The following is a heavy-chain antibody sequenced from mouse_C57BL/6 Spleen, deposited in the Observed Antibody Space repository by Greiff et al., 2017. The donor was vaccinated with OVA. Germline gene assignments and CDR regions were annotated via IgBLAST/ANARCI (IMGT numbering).Heavy chain of an antibody. J-gene: IGHJ4*01. CDR1: GYTFTSYW. Sequence: QVQLQQPGAELVKPGASVKLSCKASGYTFTSYWMHWVKQRPGQGLEWIGMIHPNSGSTNYNEKFKSKATLTVDKSSSTAYMQLSSLTSEDSAVYYCARHYSNYVYYAMDYWGQGTSVTVSS. CDR2: IHPNSGST. D-gene: IGHD2-5*01. V-gene: IGHV1-64*01. CDR3: ARHYSNYVYYAMDY.